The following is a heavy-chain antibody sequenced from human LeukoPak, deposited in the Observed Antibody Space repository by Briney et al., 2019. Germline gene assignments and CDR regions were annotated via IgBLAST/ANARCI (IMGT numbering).Heavy chain of an antibody. CDR3: AKDFGWFGEFADAFDI. Sequence: GGSLRLSCAASGFTFSNYGMTWVRQAPGKGLEWVSSISGNGDWTYYADSVEGRFTISRDNSKNTLYVEMNGLRAEDTAVYYCAKDFGWFGEFADAFDIWGQGTMVTVSS. CDR1: GFTFSNYG. D-gene: IGHD3-10*01. V-gene: IGHV3-23*01. J-gene: IGHJ3*02. CDR2: ISGNGDWT.